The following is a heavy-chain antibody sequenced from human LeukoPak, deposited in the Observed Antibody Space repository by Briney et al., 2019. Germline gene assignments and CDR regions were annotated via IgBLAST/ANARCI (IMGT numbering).Heavy chain of an antibody. CDR3: ARVQWLPLDVFNF. D-gene: IGHD6-19*01. CDR2: INYSGST. J-gene: IGHJ3*01. CDR1: GGSVNSYY. V-gene: IGHV4-59*02. Sequence: SETLSLTCAVSGGSVNSYYWSWIRQPPGKGLEWIGYINYSGSTDYNPSLKSRVTISVDTSKNQFSLKMNSMTAADTAMYYCARVQWLPLDVFNFWGQGTMVTVSS.